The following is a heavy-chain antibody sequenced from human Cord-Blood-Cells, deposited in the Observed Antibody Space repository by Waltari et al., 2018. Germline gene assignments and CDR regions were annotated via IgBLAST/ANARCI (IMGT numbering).Heavy chain of an antibody. CDR3: AKGIAVAGRWGKLAN. Sequence: QVQLVQSGSELKKPGASVKVSCKASGYTFTSYPMNWVRQATGQGLEWMGWINTNTGNPTYAQGFTGRFVFSLDTSVSTAYLQISSLKAEDTAVYYCAKGIAVAGRWGKLANWGQGTLVTVSS. J-gene: IGHJ4*02. D-gene: IGHD6-19*01. CDR1: GYTFTSYP. CDR2: INTNTGNP. V-gene: IGHV7-4-1*02.